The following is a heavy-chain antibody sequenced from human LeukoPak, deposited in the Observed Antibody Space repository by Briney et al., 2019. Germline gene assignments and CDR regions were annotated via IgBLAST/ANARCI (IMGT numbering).Heavy chain of an antibody. CDR3: AKHGRYGDFSY. V-gene: IGHV3-21*04. CDR1: GFTFSSYT. CDR2: ISSSSSYI. J-gene: IGHJ4*02. Sequence: GGSLRLSCAASGFTFSSYTMNWVRQAPGKGLEWVSSISSSSSYIYYADSVKGRFTISRDNSKNTLYLQMNSLRAEDTAVYYCAKHGRYGDFSYWGQGTLVTVSS. D-gene: IGHD4-17*01.